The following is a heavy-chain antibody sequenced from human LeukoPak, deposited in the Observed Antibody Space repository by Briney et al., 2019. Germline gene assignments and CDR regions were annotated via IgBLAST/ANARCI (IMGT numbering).Heavy chain of an antibody. Sequence: PGGSLRLSCAASGFTFNSYSMTWVRQAPGKGLEWVSYISSSGSSIYYADSVKGRFTISRDNAENLLNLQMNSLRAEDTAVYYCARGDNWNSYYYYYMDVWGKGTTVTVFS. J-gene: IGHJ6*03. CDR2: ISSSGSSI. V-gene: IGHV3-48*04. CDR3: ARGDNWNSYYYYYMDV. CDR1: GFTFNSYS. D-gene: IGHD1-7*01.